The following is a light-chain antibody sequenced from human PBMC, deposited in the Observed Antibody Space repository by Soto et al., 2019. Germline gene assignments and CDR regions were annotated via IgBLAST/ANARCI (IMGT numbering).Light chain of an antibody. V-gene: IGKV1-27*01. CDR3: QEYKSPPWT. CDR1: EGISYS. Sequence: DIQMTQSPSSLSASVGDRVTITCRASEGISYSLAWYQHKPGKVPKLLIFAASILHSGVPSRFSGSGSGTDFTLTITNLQPEDVATYYCQEYKSPPWTFGQGTKVEFK. J-gene: IGKJ1*01. CDR2: AAS.